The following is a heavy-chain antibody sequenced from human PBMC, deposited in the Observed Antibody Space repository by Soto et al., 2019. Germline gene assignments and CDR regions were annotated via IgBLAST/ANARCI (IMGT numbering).Heavy chain of an antibody. CDR1: GYTLTELS. J-gene: IGHJ6*03. CDR2: FDPEDGET. V-gene: IGHV1-24*01. D-gene: IGHD2-2*01. CDR3: ATGPRYCSSTSCQTGYYYYYMDV. Sequence: QVQLVQSGAEVKTPGASVKVSCKVSGYTLTELSMHWVRQAPGKGLEWMGGFDPEDGETIYAQKFQGRVTMTEDTSTDTAYMELSSLRSEDTAVYYCATGPRYCSSTSCQTGYYYYYMDVWGKGTTVTVSS.